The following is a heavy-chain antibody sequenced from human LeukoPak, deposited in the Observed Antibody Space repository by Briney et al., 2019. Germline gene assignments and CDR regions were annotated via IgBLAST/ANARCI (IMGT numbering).Heavy chain of an antibody. D-gene: IGHD3-10*01. CDR2: INHSGST. J-gene: IGHJ4*02. CDR1: GGSLSGYY. V-gene: IGHV4-34*01. Sequence: SETLSLTCAVYGGSLSGYYWSWIRQPPGKGLEWIGEINHSGSTNYNPSLKSRVTISVDTSKNQFSLKLSSVTAADTAVYYCARSHYYGSGSYYFSDYWGQGTLVTVSS. CDR3: ARSHYYGSGSYYFSDY.